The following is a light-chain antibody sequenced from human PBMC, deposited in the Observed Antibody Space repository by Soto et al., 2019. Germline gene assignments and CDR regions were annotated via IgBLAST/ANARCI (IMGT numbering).Light chain of an antibody. CDR1: KLGDKY. CDR2: QDS. J-gene: IGLJ2*01. CDR3: QAWDSSTSVV. V-gene: IGLV3-1*01. Sequence: SYELTQPPSVSVSPGQTASITCSGDKLGDKYACWYQQKPGQSPVLVIYQDSKRPSGIPERFSGSNSGNTATLTIRVTQAMDEADYYCQAWDSSTSVVFGGGTKLTVL.